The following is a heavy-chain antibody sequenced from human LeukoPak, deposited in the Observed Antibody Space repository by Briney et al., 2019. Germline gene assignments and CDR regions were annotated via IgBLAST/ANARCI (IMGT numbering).Heavy chain of an antibody. CDR2: ISYDGINK. CDR1: GFTFSSYA. D-gene: IGHD3-22*01. V-gene: IGHV3-30*04. Sequence: GGSLRLSCTASGFTFSSYAMHWVRQAPGKGLEWVAIISYDGINKYYADSVKGRFTISRDNSKNTLYLQMNSLRAEDTALYYCVKDYDSSGYYPDYWGQGTLVTVSS. J-gene: IGHJ4*02. CDR3: VKDYDSSGYYPDY.